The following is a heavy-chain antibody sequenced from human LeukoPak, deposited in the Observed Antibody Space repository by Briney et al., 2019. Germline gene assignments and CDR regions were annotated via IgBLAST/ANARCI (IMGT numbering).Heavy chain of an antibody. J-gene: IGHJ5*02. CDR3: ARGFFDRGAPGSWFDP. V-gene: IGHV4-30-2*01. Sequence: SETLSLTCAVSGDSISSGDYSWNWIRQPPGKGLEWIGYIYHSGNSYYSPSLRSRVTISVDRSNNQFSLNLSSVTAAATAVYYCARGFFDRGAPGSWFDPWGQGTLVTVSS. CDR1: GDSISSGDYS. D-gene: IGHD3-10*01. CDR2: IYHSGNS.